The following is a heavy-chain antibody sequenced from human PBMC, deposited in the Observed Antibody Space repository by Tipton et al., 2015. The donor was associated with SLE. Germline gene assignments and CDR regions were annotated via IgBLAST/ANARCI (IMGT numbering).Heavy chain of an antibody. D-gene: IGHD2-15*01. CDR1: GFTFSSYA. Sequence: LRLSCATSGFTFSSYAMSWVRRAPGKDLEWIGYIYPSGTTFYNPSLESRVTISVDTSKNQFSLKLSSVTAADTAVYYCARNPTSYCSGGSCYSPWFDPWGQGTLVTVSS. V-gene: IGHV4-30-2*01. CDR3: ARNPTSYCSGGSCYSPWFDP. CDR2: IYPSGTT. J-gene: IGHJ5*02.